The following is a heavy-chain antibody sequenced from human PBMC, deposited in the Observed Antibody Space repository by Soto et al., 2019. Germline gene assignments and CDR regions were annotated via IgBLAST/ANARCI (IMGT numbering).Heavy chain of an antibody. Sequence: PGESLKISCKGSGYSFTSYWIGWVRQMPGKGLEWMGIIYPGDSDTRYSPSFQGQVTISADKSISTAYLQWSSLKASDTAMYYCARQRYYYDSSGYGFGYWGPGTRVTVSS. CDR3: ARQRYYYDSSGYGFGY. CDR1: GYSFTSYW. V-gene: IGHV5-51*01. D-gene: IGHD3-22*01. J-gene: IGHJ4*02. CDR2: IYPGDSDT.